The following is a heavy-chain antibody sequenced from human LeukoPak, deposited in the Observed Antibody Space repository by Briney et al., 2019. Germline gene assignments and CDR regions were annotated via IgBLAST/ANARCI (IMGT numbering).Heavy chain of an antibody. Sequence: GGSLRLSCAASGFTFPAYAMNWVRQAPGKGLEWVSSISGTSAYIYYADSVRGRFTISRDNAKNSLYLQMNSLRAEDTAVYYCARKLTGSFDIWGQGTMVTVSS. V-gene: IGHV3-21*01. CDR2: ISGTSAYI. CDR3: ARKLTGSFDI. D-gene: IGHD7-27*01. J-gene: IGHJ3*02. CDR1: GFTFPAYA.